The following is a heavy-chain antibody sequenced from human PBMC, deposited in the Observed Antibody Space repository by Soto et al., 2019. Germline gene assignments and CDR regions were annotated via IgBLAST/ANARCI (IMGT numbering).Heavy chain of an antibody. CDR1: GYSFTNYG. J-gene: IGHJ6*03. CDR3: ARDRGVAPPVAGNTHYYYYMDV. V-gene: IGHV1-18*01. D-gene: IGHD6-19*01. CDR2: ISGFNGNT. Sequence: QDQLVQSGAEVKKPGASVTVSCKASGYSFTNYGITWVRQAPGQGLEWMGWISGFNGNTHYAQKLQGRVTMTTDASTSTGYMELRSLRSDDTAVYYCARDRGVAPPVAGNTHYYYYMDVWGKGTTVTVSS.